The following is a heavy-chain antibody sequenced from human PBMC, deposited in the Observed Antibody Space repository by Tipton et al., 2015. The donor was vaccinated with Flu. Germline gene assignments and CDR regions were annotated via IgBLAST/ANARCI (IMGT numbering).Heavy chain of an antibody. CDR3: ARHTGDSVRGVIDY. CDR1: GYSISSGYY. CDR2: IYHSGST. V-gene: IGHV4-38-2*01. Sequence: TLSLTCAVSGYSISSGYYWGWVRQPPGKGLEWIGTIYHSGSTYYNPSLESRLTMSVDTSKNQFSLKLSSVTAADTAVYYCARHTGDSVRGVIDYWGQGTLVTVSS. D-gene: IGHD3-10*02. J-gene: IGHJ4*02.